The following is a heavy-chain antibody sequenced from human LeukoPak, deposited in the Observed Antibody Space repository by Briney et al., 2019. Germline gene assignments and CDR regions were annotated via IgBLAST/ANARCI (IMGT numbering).Heavy chain of an antibody. J-gene: IGHJ4*02. CDR2: ISYDGSNK. CDR1: GFTFSSYG. V-gene: IGHV3-30*03. CDR3: ARGDSSGYRTLDY. D-gene: IGHD3-22*01. Sequence: PGGSLRLSCAASGFTFSSYGMHWVRQAPGKGLEWVAVISYDGSNKYYADSVKGRFTISRDNSKNTLYLQMNSLRAEDTAVYYCARGDSSGYRTLDYWGQGTLVTVSS.